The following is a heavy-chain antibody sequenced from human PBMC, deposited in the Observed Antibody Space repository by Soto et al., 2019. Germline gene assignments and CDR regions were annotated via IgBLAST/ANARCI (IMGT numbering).Heavy chain of an antibody. CDR2: IYFNGNT. Sequence: PSETLSLTCTVSGGSISSYYWTWIRQPPGEGLEWIGYIYFNGNTDYNPSLKGRVTISIDTSKKQFSLNLSSVTAADTAVYYCASVTFGGVVLAHWGQGTLVTVSS. D-gene: IGHD3-16*01. J-gene: IGHJ4*02. CDR1: GGSISSYY. CDR3: ASVTFGGVVLAH. V-gene: IGHV4-59*01.